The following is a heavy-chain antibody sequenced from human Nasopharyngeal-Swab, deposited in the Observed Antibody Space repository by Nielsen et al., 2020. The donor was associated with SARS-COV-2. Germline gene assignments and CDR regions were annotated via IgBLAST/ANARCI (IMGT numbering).Heavy chain of an antibody. D-gene: IGHD4-17*01. CDR2: ISGSGDKT. V-gene: IGHV3-23*01. CDR1: GFTFSSYA. J-gene: IGHJ4*02. CDR3: AKGVGYGDTGCFDE. Sequence: GESLKISCAASGFTFSSYAMSWVRQAPGKGLEWVSGISGSGDKTYYADSVKGRFTISRDNSMETLYLQMNSLRVEDTAVYYCAKGVGYGDTGCFDEGGQGTLVPASS.